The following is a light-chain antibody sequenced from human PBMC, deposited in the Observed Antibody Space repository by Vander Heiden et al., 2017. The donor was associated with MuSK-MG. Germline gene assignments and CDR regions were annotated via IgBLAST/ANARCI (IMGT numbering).Light chain of an antibody. J-gene: IGLJ2*01. V-gene: IGLV3-1*01. CDR2: QDS. CDR3: QAWDSSTVV. CDR1: KLGDKY. Sequence: SSDLTHPLSGSVSPGQTASITCSGDKLGDKYACWYQQKPGQSPVLVIYQDSKRPSGIPERFSGSNSGNTATLTISGTQAMDEADYYCQAWDSSTVVFGGGTKLTVL.